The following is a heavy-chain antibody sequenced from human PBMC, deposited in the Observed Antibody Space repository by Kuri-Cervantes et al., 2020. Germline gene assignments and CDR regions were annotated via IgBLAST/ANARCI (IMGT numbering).Heavy chain of an antibody. Sequence: SVKVSCKASGGTFSSYAISWVRQAPGQGLEWMGGIIPIFGTANYAQKFQGRVTITADESTSTAYMELSSLRSEDTAVYYCTREDGSSSVAFDIWGQGTMVTVSS. CDR1: GGTFSSYA. CDR2: IIPIFGTA. J-gene: IGHJ3*02. CDR3: TREDGSSSVAFDI. V-gene: IGHV1-69*13. D-gene: IGHD6-6*01.